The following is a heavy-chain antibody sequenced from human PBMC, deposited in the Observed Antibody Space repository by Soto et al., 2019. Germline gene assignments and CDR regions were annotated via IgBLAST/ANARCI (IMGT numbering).Heavy chain of an antibody. J-gene: IGHJ6*02. Sequence: PSQTLSLTCAISGDSVSSNSAAWNWIRQSPSRGLEWLGRTYYRSKWYNDYAVSVKSRITINPDTSKNQFSLQLNSVTPEDTAVYYCARESGPSGLVYYYYGMDVWGQGPTVTVYS. CDR2: TYYRSKWYN. V-gene: IGHV6-1*01. D-gene: IGHD3-3*01. CDR1: GDSVSSNSAA. CDR3: ARESGPSGLVYYYYGMDV.